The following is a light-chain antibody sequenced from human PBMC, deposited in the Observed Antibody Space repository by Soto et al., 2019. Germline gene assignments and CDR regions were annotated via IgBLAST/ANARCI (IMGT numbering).Light chain of an antibody. V-gene: IGLV1-44*01. CDR2: NNN. Sequence: QSVLAQAPSASGTPGQRVTISCSGSSSNVGSNTVNWYQLVPGTAPKLLIHNNNQRPSGVPDRFSGSKSGSSASLAISGLQSEDEADYYCATWDDSLKGRVFGGGTKLTVL. J-gene: IGLJ3*02. CDR3: ATWDDSLKGRV. CDR1: SSNVGSNT.